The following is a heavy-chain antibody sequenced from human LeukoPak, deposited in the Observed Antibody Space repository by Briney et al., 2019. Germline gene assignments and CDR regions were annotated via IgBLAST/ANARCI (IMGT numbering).Heavy chain of an antibody. CDR1: GGTFSSYA. Sequence: SSVKVSCKASGGTFSSYAISWVRQAPGQGLEWMGRIIPILGIANYAQKFQGRVTITADESTSTAYMELSSLRSEDTTAYYCARDLHPNIVVVTADDAFDIWGQGTMVTVSS. CDR3: ARDLHPNIVVVTADDAFDI. D-gene: IGHD2-21*02. V-gene: IGHV1-69*04. CDR2: IIPILGIA. J-gene: IGHJ3*02.